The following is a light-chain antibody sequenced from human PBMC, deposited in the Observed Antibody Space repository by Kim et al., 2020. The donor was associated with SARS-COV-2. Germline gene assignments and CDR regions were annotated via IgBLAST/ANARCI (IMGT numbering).Light chain of an antibody. CDR3: QQYGRSPLYT. CDR1: QRVSDNY. V-gene: IGKV3-20*01. J-gene: IGKJ2*01. Sequence: GERAPLSCRASQRVSDNYLAWYQQKPGQAPRLLVYGASSRATGITDRFSGGGSGTDFTLTISRLEPEDSAVYYCQQYGRSPLYTFGQGTKLEI. CDR2: GAS.